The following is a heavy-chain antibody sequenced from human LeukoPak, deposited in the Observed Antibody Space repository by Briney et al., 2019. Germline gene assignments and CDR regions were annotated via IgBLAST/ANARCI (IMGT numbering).Heavy chain of an antibody. Sequence: ASVKVSCKASGYTFVSYDINWVRQATGQGPEWMGWMSPKSGNTGYAQKFQGRVTMTRDTSINTAYMELSGLISEDTAVYYCTRDMDSIFGVGGWGQGTLVTVSS. CDR1: GYTFVSYD. J-gene: IGHJ4*02. CDR3: TRDMDSIFGVGG. D-gene: IGHD3-3*01. V-gene: IGHV1-8*01. CDR2: MSPKSGNT.